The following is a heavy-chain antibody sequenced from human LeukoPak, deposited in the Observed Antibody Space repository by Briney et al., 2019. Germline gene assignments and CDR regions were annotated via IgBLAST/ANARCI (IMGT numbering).Heavy chain of an antibody. J-gene: IGHJ6*02. Sequence: PSETLSLTRTVSGGSISSYYWSWIRQPPGKGLEWIGYIYYSGSTNYNPSLKSRVTISVDTSKNQFSLKLSSVTAADTAVYYCARERAPGGTLLVGTYYYYYGMDVWGQGTTVTVSS. V-gene: IGHV4-59*01. CDR3: ARERAPGGTLLVGTYYYYYGMDV. D-gene: IGHD1-26*01. CDR2: IYYSGST. CDR1: GGSISSYY.